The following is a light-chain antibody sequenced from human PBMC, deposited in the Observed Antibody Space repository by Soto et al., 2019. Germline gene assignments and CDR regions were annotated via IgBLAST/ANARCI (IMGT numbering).Light chain of an antibody. Sequence: EILLTQSPGTLSLSPGDRATLSCRAGQTLTNSFLAWYQQKPGQTPRLLIYGASIRATDIPDRFSGSGSGTDFTLTISRLEPEDFAVYFCQQYGRLPLSFGGGTKVEIK. CDR2: GAS. J-gene: IGKJ4*01. CDR1: QTLTNSF. CDR3: QQYGRLPLS. V-gene: IGKV3-20*01.